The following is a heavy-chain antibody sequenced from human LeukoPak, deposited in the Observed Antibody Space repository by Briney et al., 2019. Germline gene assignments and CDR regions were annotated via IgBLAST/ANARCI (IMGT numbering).Heavy chain of an antibody. CDR2: MYYSGNT. Sequence: SETLSLTCTVSGGSISSSSYSWGWIRQPPGKGLEWIGSMYYSGNTYYNPSLKSRVTISLDTSKNQFSLKLSSVTAADTAVYYCANSIDFDYGDYYFDYWGQGALVTISS. V-gene: IGHV4-39*07. CDR3: ANSIDFDYGDYYFDY. CDR1: GGSISSSSYS. J-gene: IGHJ4*02. D-gene: IGHD4-17*01.